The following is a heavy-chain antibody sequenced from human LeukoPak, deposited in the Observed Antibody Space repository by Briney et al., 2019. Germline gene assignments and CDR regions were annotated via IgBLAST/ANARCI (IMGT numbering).Heavy chain of an antibody. CDR3: ARGDGYSYGRGGY. D-gene: IGHD5-18*01. J-gene: IGHJ4*02. CDR2: IKQDGSEK. CDR1: GFTFSSYS. V-gene: IGHV3-7*01. Sequence: PGGSLRLSCAASGFTFSSYSMNWVRQARGKGLEWVATIKQDGSEKYYVDSVKGRFTISRDNAKNSLYLQMNSLRAEDTAVYYCARGDGYSYGRGGYWGQGTLVTVSS.